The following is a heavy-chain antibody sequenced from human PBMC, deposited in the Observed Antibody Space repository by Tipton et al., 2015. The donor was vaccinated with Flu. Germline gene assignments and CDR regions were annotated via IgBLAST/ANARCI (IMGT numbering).Heavy chain of an antibody. D-gene: IGHD2-15*01. J-gene: IGHJ4*02. V-gene: IGHV4-4*07. CDR3: ARGGTNLGYCRGNTCYSPYYLDY. CDR2: VFSSGIT. CDR1: GGSISSYH. Sequence: TLSLTCTVSGGSISSYHWSWIRQPAGKGLEWIGRVFSSGITNYNPSLKSRVTMSVDTSKNQFSLNLTSVTAADAAVYYCARGGTNLGYCRGNTCYSPYYLDYWGQGTLVTVSS.